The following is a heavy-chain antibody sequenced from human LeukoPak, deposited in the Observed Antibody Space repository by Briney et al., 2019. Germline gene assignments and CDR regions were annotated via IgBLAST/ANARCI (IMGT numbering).Heavy chain of an antibody. CDR3: ARDRHSSSWRFDP. J-gene: IGHJ5*02. CDR2: IYYSGST. CDR1: GGSISSYY. Sequence: PSETLSLTCTVSGGSISSYYWSWIRQPPGKGLEWIGYIYYSGSTNYNPSLKSRVTISVDTSKNQFSLKLSSVTAADTAVYYCARDRHSSSWRFDPWGQGTLVTVSS. D-gene: IGHD6-13*01. V-gene: IGHV4-59*12.